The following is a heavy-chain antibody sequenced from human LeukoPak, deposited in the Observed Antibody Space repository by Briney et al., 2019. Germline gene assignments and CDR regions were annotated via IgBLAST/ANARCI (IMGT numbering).Heavy chain of an antibody. J-gene: IGHJ4*02. CDR3: ARGTPGYSSGWSSGY. CDR1: GGTFNNYA. V-gene: IGHV1-69*06. Sequence: GASVKVSCKASGGTFNNYAINWVRQAPGQGLGWMGGIIPIFGSSNYAQKFQGRVTITADKSTSTVYMDLSSLRSEDTAVYYCARGTPGYSSGWSSGYWGQGTLVTVSS. D-gene: IGHD6-19*01. CDR2: IIPIFGSS.